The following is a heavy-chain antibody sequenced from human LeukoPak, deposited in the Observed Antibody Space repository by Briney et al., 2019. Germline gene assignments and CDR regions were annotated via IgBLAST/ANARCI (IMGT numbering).Heavy chain of an antibody. CDR1: GFTFSTYW. Sequence: GGSLRLSCAASGFTFSTYWMTWVRQAPGKGLEWVANIKEDGSAKYYVDSVKGRFSISRDNAKNSLYLQMNSLRAEDTAVYYCARDHRRGYYFYWGQGTQVTVSS. V-gene: IGHV3-7*01. CDR2: IKEDGSAK. D-gene: IGHD3-3*01. J-gene: IGHJ4*02. CDR3: ARDHRRGYYFY.